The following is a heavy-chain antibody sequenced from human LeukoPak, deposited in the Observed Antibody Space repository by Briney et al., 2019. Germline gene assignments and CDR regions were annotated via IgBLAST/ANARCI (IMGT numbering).Heavy chain of an antibody. J-gene: IGHJ3*02. V-gene: IGHV5-51*01. CDR1: GYSFTSYW. Sequence: GESLKISCKGSGYSFTSYWIGWVRQLPGKGLEWMGIIYPGDSGSTYSPSFQGQVTISADKSISTAYLQWSSLKASDTAMYYCARDGHPLYYYDSSEVLAFDIWGQGTMVTVSS. CDR3: ARDGHPLYYYDSSEVLAFDI. CDR2: IYPGDSGS. D-gene: IGHD3-22*01.